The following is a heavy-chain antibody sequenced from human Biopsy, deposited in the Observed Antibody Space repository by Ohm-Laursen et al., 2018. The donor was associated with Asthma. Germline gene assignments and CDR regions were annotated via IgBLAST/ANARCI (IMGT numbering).Heavy chain of an antibody. J-gene: IGHJ4*02. D-gene: IGHD3-16*02. Sequence: SLRLSCSASGFTFSSYAMHWVRQAPGKGLEWVAVISYDGSNKYYADSVKGRFTISRDNSKNTLYLQMNSLKAEDTAVYYCARDLHPTNHLGELSEGFDYWGQGTLVTVSS. V-gene: IGHV3-30-3*01. CDR2: ISYDGSNK. CDR1: GFTFSSYA. CDR3: ARDLHPTNHLGELSEGFDY.